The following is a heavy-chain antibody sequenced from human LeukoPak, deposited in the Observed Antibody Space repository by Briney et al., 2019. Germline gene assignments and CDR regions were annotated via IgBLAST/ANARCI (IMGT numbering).Heavy chain of an antibody. CDR1: GFIFSSYS. CDR3: AGDRGYLQFDY. V-gene: IGHV3-48*04. Sequence: GGSLRLSCAASGFIFSSYSMNWVRQAPGKGLEWISYISGGGGNIHYADSVEGRFTISRDNAKNSLYLQLNSLRAEDTAMYYCAGDRGYLQFDYWGQGTLVTVSS. J-gene: IGHJ4*02. CDR2: ISGGGGNI. D-gene: IGHD3-10*01.